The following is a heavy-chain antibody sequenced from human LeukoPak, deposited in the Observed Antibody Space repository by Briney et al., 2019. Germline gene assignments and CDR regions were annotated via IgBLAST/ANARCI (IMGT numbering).Heavy chain of an antibody. V-gene: IGHV4-39*01. CDR3: ARHNDYASLMDV. CDR2: ISYSGIT. D-gene: IGHD2-2*01. CDR1: GVSVTTSGYY. Sequence: SETLSLTCTVFGVSVTTSGYYGAWIRQPPGRGLEWIGSISYSGITYYKPSLRDRVTISGDTAKNQFSLKLSSVTAADTAVYYCARHNDYASLMDVWGQGTTVTVSS. J-gene: IGHJ6*02.